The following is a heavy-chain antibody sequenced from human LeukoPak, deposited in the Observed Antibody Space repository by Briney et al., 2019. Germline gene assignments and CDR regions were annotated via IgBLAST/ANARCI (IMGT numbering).Heavy chain of an antibody. CDR1: GYTLTELS. Sequence: ASVKVSCKVSGYTLTELSMHWVRQAPGKGLEWMGGFDPEDGETIYAQKFQGRVTMTEDTSTDTAYMELSSLRSEDTAVYYCARDREYCGGDCYSFRGRWFDPWGQGTLVTVSS. V-gene: IGHV1-24*01. CDR2: FDPEDGET. CDR3: ARDREYCGGDCYSFRGRWFDP. D-gene: IGHD2-21*01. J-gene: IGHJ5*02.